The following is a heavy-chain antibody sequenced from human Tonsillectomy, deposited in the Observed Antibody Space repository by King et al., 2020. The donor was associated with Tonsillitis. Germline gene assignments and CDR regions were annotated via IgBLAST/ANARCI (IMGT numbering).Heavy chain of an antibody. CDR1: GGSISSGSYY. CDR3: AALGYCSGGSCYQTGAFDI. CDR2: IYTSGST. V-gene: IGHV4-61*02. Sequence: VQLQESGPGLVKPSQTLSLTCTVSGGSISSGSYYWRWIRQPAGKGLEWIGRIYTSGSTNYNPSLKSRVTISVDTSKNQFSLKLSSVTAADTAVYYCAALGYCSGGSCYQTGAFDIWGQGTMVTVSS. J-gene: IGHJ3*02. D-gene: IGHD2-15*01.